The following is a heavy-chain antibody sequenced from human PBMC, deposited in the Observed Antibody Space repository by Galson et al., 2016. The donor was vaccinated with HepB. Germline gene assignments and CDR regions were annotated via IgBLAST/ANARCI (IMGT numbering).Heavy chain of an antibody. J-gene: IGHJ6*02. CDR1: GFSLRNGRMG. CDR3: ARVAEMYFDGSGFLDYYGMDV. CDR2: IFVNDEK. D-gene: IGHD3-22*01. Sequence: PALVKPTQTLTLTCTVSGFSLRNGRMGVSWIRQPPGRALEWLAHIFVNDEKSYSTSLKSRLTISKDTSKSQVVLIMTNMDPVDAGTYFCARVAEMYFDGSGFLDYYGMDVWGPGTTVTVSS. V-gene: IGHV2-26*01.